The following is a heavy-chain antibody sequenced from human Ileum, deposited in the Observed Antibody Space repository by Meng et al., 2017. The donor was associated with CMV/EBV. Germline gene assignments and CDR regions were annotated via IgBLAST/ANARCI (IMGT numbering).Heavy chain of an antibody. D-gene: IGHD5-24*01. J-gene: IGHJ4*02. CDR3: VRDVGWQQFDY. Sequence: GESLKISCAASGFTFSRCSMNGVRQAPGKGLEWVSSISSSSSYIYYADSVKGRFTISRDNAKNSLYLQMNSLRAEDTAVYYGVRDVGWQQFDYWGQGTLVTVSS. V-gene: IGHV3-21*01. CDR2: ISSSSSYI. CDR1: GFTFSRCS.